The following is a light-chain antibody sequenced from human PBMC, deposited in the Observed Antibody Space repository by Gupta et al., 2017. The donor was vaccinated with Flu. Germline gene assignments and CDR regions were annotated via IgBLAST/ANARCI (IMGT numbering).Light chain of an antibody. CDR3: QQHDSLPVT. CDR2: DAS. Sequence: PSSLSAFVGDRVTITCQASQEISNYLSWYQQKPGKAPKVVIYDASNLEAGVPARFSGSGSGTSFTFTINSLQPEDSATYYCQQHDSLPVTFGGGTKVGIK. J-gene: IGKJ4*01. V-gene: IGKV1-33*01. CDR1: QEISNY.